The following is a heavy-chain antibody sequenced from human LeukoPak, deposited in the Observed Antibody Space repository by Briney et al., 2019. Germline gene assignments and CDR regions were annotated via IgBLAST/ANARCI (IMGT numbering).Heavy chain of an antibody. Sequence: KPGGSLRLSCAASGFTFSDYYMNWIRQPPGKGLEWVSYISSSGGTKYYADSVKGRFTISGDNAKNAVYLQMNSLRAEDTAMYYCARESVATVNWFDPWGQGTLVTVSS. D-gene: IGHD5-12*01. V-gene: IGHV3-11*01. CDR3: ARESVATVNWFDP. J-gene: IGHJ5*02. CDR1: GFTFSDYY. CDR2: ISSSGGTK.